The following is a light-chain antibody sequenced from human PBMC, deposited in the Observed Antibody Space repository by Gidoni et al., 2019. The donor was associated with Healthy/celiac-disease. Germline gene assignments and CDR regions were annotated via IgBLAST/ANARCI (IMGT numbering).Light chain of an antibody. V-gene: IGKV1-39*01. CDR1: QSISSY. CDR2: AAS. CDR3: QQSYSTPLT. Sequence: DIQMTQSPSSLSASVGDRLTITCRASQSISSYLNWYQQKPGKAPKLLIYAASSLQSEVPSRFSGSGSVTDFTLTISSLQPEDFATYYFQQSYSTPLTFGGXTKVEIK. J-gene: IGKJ4*01.